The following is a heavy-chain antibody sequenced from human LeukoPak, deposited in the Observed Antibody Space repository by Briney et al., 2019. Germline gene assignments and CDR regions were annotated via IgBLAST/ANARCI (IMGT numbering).Heavy chain of an antibody. CDR1: GFTFSSYA. D-gene: IGHD6-19*01. Sequence: GGSLRLSCAASGFTFSSYAMSWVRQAPGKGLEWVSGISGSGGTTYYADSVKGRFTVSRDNSENTLYLQMDGLRAEDTAVYYCAKDRRQWLTYFDYWGQGTLVTVSS. J-gene: IGHJ4*02. V-gene: IGHV3-23*01. CDR3: AKDRRQWLTYFDY. CDR2: ISGSGGTT.